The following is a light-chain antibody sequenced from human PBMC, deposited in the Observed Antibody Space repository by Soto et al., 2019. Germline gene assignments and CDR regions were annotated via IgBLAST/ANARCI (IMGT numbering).Light chain of an antibody. V-gene: IGLV2-8*01. J-gene: IGLJ1*01. CDR1: RSDVGGYNY. CDR2: EVS. Sequence: QSVLTQPPSASGSLGQSVTISCTGTRSDVGGYNYVSWYQQHPGKAPELLIYEVSKRPSGVPDRFSGSKSGNTASLTVSGLQAEDAADYHCSSTYARSNVFVFGTGTKVTVL. CDR3: SSTYARSNVFV.